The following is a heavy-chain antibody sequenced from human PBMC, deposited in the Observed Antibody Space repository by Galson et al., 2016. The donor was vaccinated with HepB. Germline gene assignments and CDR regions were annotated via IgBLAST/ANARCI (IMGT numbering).Heavy chain of an antibody. CDR3: ARGEMDSYDYLGHEYFQY. CDR2: ISYDGSNK. D-gene: IGHD3-22*01. CDR1: GFTFNSNA. Sequence: SLRLSCAASGFTFNSNAFHWVRQAPDKGLEWVALISYDGSNKYYADSVRGRFTISRDNSRNTLYLQMNSLRAEDTGVYYCARGEMDSYDYLGHEYFQYWGQGALVIVSS. J-gene: IGHJ1*01. V-gene: IGHV3-30*04.